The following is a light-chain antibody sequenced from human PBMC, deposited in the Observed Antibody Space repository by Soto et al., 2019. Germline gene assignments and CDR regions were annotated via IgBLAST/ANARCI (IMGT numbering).Light chain of an antibody. CDR1: QTISN. CDR3: QQYNNWSIT. Sequence: MTHSPSSLSASLGDRVTITCRASQTISNLAWYQQEPGQAPRLLIYGASTRATGIPARFSGSGSGTEFTLTISSLQSEDFTVYYCQQYNNWSITFGQGTLLAVK. CDR2: GAS. V-gene: IGKV3-15*01. J-gene: IGKJ5*01.